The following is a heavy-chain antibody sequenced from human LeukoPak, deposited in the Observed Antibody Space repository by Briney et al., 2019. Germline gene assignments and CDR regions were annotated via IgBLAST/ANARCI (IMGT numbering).Heavy chain of an antibody. Sequence: SETLSLTCTVSVGSISSGYYYWSWIRQPPGKGLEWIGYIYYSGSTYYNPSLKSRVTISVDTSNNLFSLKLSSVTAADTAVYYCARTDSSGYYGAYWGQGTLVTVSS. V-gene: IGHV4-30-4*01. D-gene: IGHD3-22*01. J-gene: IGHJ4*02. CDR3: ARTDSSGYYGAY. CDR1: VGSISSGYYY. CDR2: IYYSGST.